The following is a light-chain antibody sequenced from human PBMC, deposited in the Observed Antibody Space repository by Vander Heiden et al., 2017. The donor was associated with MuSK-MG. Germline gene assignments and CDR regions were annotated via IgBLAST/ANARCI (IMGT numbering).Light chain of an antibody. J-gene: IGKJ1*01. Sequence: DIQMTQSPSTLSASVGDRVTITCRASQTVSRWLAWSQQKRGKAPNLLTFKASSLESGVPSRFCGSGSGTEFTLTISSLQPDDFATCYCQPDNTYSRTFGQGTKVEIK. CDR2: KAS. V-gene: IGKV1-5*03. CDR3: QPDNTYSRT. CDR1: QTVSRW.